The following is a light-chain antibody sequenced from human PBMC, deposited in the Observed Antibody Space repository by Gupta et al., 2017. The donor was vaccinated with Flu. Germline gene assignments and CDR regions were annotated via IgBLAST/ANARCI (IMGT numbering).Light chain of an antibody. Sequence: PSSLSASEGDRVTITCRASQSISSYLNWYQQRPGKAPKLLIYAASSLQSGVPSRFSGSGSGTDFTLTISRLQPEDSATYYCQQSDSTPRTFGQGTKVEIK. CDR3: QQSDSTPRT. CDR2: AAS. CDR1: QSISSY. V-gene: IGKV1-39*01. J-gene: IGKJ2*01.